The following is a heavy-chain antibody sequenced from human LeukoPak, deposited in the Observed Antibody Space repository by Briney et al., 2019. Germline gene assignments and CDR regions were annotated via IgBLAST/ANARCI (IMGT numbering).Heavy chain of an antibody. CDR3: ARAGQGFYYDNSAYYYDY. Sequence: ASVKVSCKASGYSFTNYGISWVRQGPGQGLEWMGWISVYNGNPTYAQKLRGRVTVTTDTSTSTAYMELGSLRSDDTAVYHCARAGQGFYYDNSAYYYDYWGQGTLVTVSS. V-gene: IGHV1-18*01. CDR2: ISVYNGNP. CDR1: GYSFTNYG. J-gene: IGHJ4*02. D-gene: IGHD3-22*01.